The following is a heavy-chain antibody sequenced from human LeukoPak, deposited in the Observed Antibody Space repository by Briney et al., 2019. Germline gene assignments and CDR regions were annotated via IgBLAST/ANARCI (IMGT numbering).Heavy chain of an antibody. V-gene: IGHV3-33*01. CDR2: IWYDGSNK. CDR3: ARDWAQLPFDP. CDR1: GFTFSSYG. D-gene: IGHD2-21*01. J-gene: IGHJ5*02. Sequence: PGGSLRLSCAASGFTFSSYGMHWVRQAPGKGLEWVALIWYDGSNKYYADSVKGRFTISRDDSKNTLYLQMNSLSAEDTAVYYCARDWAQLPFDPWGQGTLVTVSS.